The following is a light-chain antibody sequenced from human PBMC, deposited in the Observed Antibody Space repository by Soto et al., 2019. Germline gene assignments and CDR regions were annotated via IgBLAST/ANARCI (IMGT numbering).Light chain of an antibody. J-gene: IGKJ4*01. V-gene: IGKV3-15*01. Sequence: EKVMTQSPATPSVSPGERATLSCRASQSVNSNLAWYQQKPGQAPRLLIYGASTRATGIPARFSGSASGTEFTLPISSLQAEDFSVYYCQQYNDWPLTFGGGNKVEI. CDR3: QQYNDWPLT. CDR2: GAS. CDR1: QSVNSN.